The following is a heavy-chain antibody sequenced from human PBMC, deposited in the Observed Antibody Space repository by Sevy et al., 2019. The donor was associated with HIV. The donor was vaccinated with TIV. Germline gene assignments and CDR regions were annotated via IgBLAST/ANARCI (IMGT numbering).Heavy chain of an antibody. D-gene: IGHD3-16*01. CDR1: GGSISSGGYY. V-gene: IGHV4-31*03. CDR2: IYYSGST. J-gene: IGHJ2*01. Sequence: SETVSLTCTVSGGSISSGGYYWSWIRQHPGKGLEWIGYIYYSGSTYYNPSLKSRVTISVDTSKNQFSLKLSSVTAADTAVYYCARDWWGNWYFDLWGRGTLVTVSS. CDR3: ARDWWGNWYFDL.